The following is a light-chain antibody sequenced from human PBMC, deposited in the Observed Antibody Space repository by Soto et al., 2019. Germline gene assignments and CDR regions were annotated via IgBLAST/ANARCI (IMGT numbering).Light chain of an antibody. CDR2: DAS. J-gene: IGKJ5*01. Sequence: EIVLTQSRGTFALSPCERAALSRSASQIIMRKYLARYQQRFGQAPRLLIYDASRRATGIPDRFSGSGSGTDFILTISRLEPEDFAVYYCQQRKHWPPITFGQGTRLEIK. CDR1: QIIMRKY. V-gene: IGKV3D-20*02. CDR3: QQRKHWPPIT.